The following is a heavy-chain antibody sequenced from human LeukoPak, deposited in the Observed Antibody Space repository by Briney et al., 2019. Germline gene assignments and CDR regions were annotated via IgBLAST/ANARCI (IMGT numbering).Heavy chain of an antibody. CDR3: ARGFYGDYDYYYYMDV. CDR2: INWNGGST. J-gene: IGHJ6*03. Sequence: GGSLRLSCAASGFTFDDYGMSWVRQAPGKGLEWVSGINWNGGSTGYADSVKGRFTISRDNAKNSLYLQMNRLRAEDTALYYCARGFYGDYDYYYYMDVWGKGTTVTVSS. V-gene: IGHV3-20*04. D-gene: IGHD4-17*01. CDR1: GFTFDDYG.